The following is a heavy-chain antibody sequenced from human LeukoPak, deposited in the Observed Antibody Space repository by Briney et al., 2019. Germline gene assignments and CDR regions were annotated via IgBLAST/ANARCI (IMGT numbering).Heavy chain of an antibody. CDR3: ARGIECSFSAPDY. D-gene: IGHD2-21*01. V-gene: IGHV3-33*01. CDR2: IWYDGSNK. J-gene: IGHJ4*02. CDR1: GFTFSSYG. Sequence: PGRSLRLSCAACGFTFSSYGMHWVRQAPGKGLEWVAVIWYDGSNKYYADSVKGRFTISRDNSKNTLYLQMNSLRAEDTAVYCCARGIECSFSAPDYWGQGTLVTVSS.